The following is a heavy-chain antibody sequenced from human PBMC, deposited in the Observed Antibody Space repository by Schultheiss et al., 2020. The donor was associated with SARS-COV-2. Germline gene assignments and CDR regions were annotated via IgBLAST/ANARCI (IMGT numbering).Heavy chain of an antibody. CDR2: ISGSGSYT. CDR3: ARNSGSYSGY. V-gene: IGHV3-21*01. Sequence: GESLKISCAASGFTFNNYAMGWVRQAPGRGLEWVSSISGSGSYTYYADSVKGRFTISRDNAKNSLYLQMNSLRAEDTAVYYCARNSGSYSGYWGQGTLVTVSS. CDR1: GFTFNNYA. D-gene: IGHD1-26*01. J-gene: IGHJ4*02.